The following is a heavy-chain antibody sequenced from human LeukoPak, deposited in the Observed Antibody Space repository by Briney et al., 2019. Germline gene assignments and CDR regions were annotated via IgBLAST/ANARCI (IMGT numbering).Heavy chain of an antibody. D-gene: IGHD3-3*01. V-gene: IGHV3-15*01. J-gene: IGHJ4*02. CDR1: GFTFSNAW. CDR3: TTDRSQDERFLEWFRGGYFDY. CDR2: IKSKTDGGTT. Sequence: GGSLRLSCAASGFTFSNAWMSWVRQAPGKGLEWVGRIKSKTDGGTTDYAAPVKGRSTISRDESKNTLYLQMNSLKTEDTAVYYCTTDRSQDERFLEWFRGGYFDYWGQGTLVTVSS.